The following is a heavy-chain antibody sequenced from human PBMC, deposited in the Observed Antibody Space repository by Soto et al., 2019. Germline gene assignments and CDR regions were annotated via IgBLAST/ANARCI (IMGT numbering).Heavy chain of an antibody. V-gene: IGHV3-15*01. CDR3: TTGRPGSRSSPDYYYYGMDV. D-gene: IGHD6-6*01. Sequence: GGSLRLSCAASGFTFSNAWMSWVRQAPGKGLEWVGRIKSKTDGGTTDYAAPVKGRFTISRDDSKNTLYLQMNSLKTEDTAVYYCTTGRPGSRSSPDYYYYGMDVWGQGTTVTVSS. CDR2: IKSKTDGGTT. J-gene: IGHJ6*02. CDR1: GFTFSNAW.